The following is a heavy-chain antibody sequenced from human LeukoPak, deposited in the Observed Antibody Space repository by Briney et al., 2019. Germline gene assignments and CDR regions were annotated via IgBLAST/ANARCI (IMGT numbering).Heavy chain of an antibody. V-gene: IGHV3-23*01. J-gene: IGHJ6*02. D-gene: IGHD3-16*01. CDR3: ARDLELGEDYYGMDV. CDR2: ISGSGGST. CDR1: GFTFSSYA. Sequence: GGSLRLSCAASGFTFSSYAMSWVRQAPGKGLEWVSGISGSGGSTWYADSVKGRFTISRDNAKNSLYLQMNSLRAEDTAVYYCARDLELGEDYYGMDVWGQGTTVTVSS.